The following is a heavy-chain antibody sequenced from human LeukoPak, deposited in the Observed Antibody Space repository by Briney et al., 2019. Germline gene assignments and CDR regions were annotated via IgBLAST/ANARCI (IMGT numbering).Heavy chain of an antibody. Sequence: SETLSLTCTVSGGSISPFYWSWIRQPPGKGLEWIAYIYYSGSTAYNPSLKSRVAISVDTSNNQVSLKLSSVIAADTAVYYCARHGYCSGGSCYWDYWGQGTLVTVSS. D-gene: IGHD2-15*01. J-gene: IGHJ4*02. V-gene: IGHV4-59*08. CDR2: IYYSGST. CDR1: GGSISPFY. CDR3: ARHGYCSGGSCYWDY.